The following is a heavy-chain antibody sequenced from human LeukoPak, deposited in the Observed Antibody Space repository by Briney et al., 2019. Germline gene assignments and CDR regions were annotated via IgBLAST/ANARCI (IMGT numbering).Heavy chain of an antibody. CDR1: RFTFSRYG. CDR2: ISGSGDRT. Sequence: GGSLRLSCAASRFTFSRYGMNWVRQTPGKGLEWVSAISGSGDRTYHADSVRGRFTISRDNSKNMLYLQMNSLRAEDTAVYYCARDLGQYYDTSDNWFDPWGQGTLVTVSS. D-gene: IGHD3-22*01. CDR3: ARDLGQYYDTSDNWFDP. V-gene: IGHV3-23*01. J-gene: IGHJ5*02.